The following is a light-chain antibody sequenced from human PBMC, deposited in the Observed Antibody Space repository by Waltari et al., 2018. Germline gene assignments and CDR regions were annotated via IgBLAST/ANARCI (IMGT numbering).Light chain of an antibody. CDR3: QQRANWPIT. V-gene: IGKV3-11*01. Sequence: EIVLTQSPATLSLSPGERATLSCRASQCIDNYLAWYKQNPGPAPRLLIYDATYRATGIPFRLSGSGSGTDFTLTISSLEPEDFAVYYCQQRANWPITFGQGTRLEIK. J-gene: IGKJ5*01. CDR2: DAT. CDR1: QCIDNY.